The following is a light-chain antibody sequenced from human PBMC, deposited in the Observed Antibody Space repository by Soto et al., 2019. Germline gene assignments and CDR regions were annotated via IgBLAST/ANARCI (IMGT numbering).Light chain of an antibody. Sequence: EIVLTQSPATLSSSPGERATLSCRASQTVSNKLAWYQHKPGQAPRLLIYDTSNRATGIPARFSGSGSGTDFTLTISRLEPEDFAVYYCHQRKSWPRTFGQGNKVDI. V-gene: IGKV3-11*01. CDR3: HQRKSWPRT. J-gene: IGKJ1*01. CDR2: DTS. CDR1: QTVSNK.